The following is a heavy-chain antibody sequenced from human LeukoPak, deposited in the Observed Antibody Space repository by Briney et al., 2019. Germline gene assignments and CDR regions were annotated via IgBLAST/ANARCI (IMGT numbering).Heavy chain of an antibody. CDR3: ARGRWAWDY. J-gene: IGHJ4*02. CDR1: GFTFRNYA. D-gene: IGHD4-23*01. V-gene: IGHV3-23*01. Sequence: HPGGSPRLSCAASGFTFRNYAMSWVRQTPGKGLEWVSAIGGSGGGTYYADSVKGRFTISRDNSKNTLYLQMNSLRAEDTAVYYCARGRWAWDYWGQGTLSPSPQ. CDR2: IGGSGGGT.